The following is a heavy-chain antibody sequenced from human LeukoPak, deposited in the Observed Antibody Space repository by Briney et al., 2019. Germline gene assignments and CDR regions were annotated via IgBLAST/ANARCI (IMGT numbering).Heavy chain of an antibody. CDR3: ARGPTYYDFWGGYYTFDY. CDR1: GFTFSSYG. CDR2: IRYDGSNK. V-gene: IGHV3-30*02. J-gene: IGHJ4*02. Sequence: PGGSLRLSCAASGFTFSSYGMHWVRQAPGKGLEWVAFIRYDGSNKYYADSVKGRFTISRDNSKNTLYLQMNSLRAEDTAVYYCARGPTYYDFWGGYYTFDYWGQGTLVTVSS. D-gene: IGHD3-3*01.